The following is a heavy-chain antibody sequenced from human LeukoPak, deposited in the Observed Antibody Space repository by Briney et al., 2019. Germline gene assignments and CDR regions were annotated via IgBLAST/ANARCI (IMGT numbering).Heavy chain of an antibody. V-gene: IGHV4-59*01. D-gene: IGHD6-19*01. CDR1: GGSISSYY. CDR2: IYYSGST. Sequence: PSETLSLTCTVSGGSISSYYWSWIRQPPGKGLEWIGYIYYSGSTNYNPSLKSRVTISVDTSKNQFSLKLSSVTAADTAVYYCARVHSSGWFYYWGQGTLVTVSS. J-gene: IGHJ4*02. CDR3: ARVHSSGWFYY.